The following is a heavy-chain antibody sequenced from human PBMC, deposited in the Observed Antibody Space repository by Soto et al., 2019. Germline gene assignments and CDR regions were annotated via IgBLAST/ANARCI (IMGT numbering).Heavy chain of an antibody. D-gene: IGHD3-22*01. J-gene: IGHJ3*02. CDR3: ARLPWDYYDSSGHRGAFDI. CDR1: GYSFTSYW. CDR2: IDPSDSYT. Sequence: GESLKISCKGSGYSFTSYWISWVRQMPGKGLEWMGRIDPSDSYTNYSPSFQGHVTISADKSISTAYLQWSSLKASDTAMYYCARLPWDYYDSSGHRGAFDIWGQGTMVTVSS. V-gene: IGHV5-10-1*01.